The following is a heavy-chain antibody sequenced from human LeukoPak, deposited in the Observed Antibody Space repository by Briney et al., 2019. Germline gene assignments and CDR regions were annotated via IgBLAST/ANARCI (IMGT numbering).Heavy chain of an antibody. V-gene: IGHV1-69*04. CDR2: IIPILGIA. J-gene: IGHJ4*02. D-gene: IGHD2-2*01. Sequence: SVKVSCKASGGTFSSYAISWVRQAPGQGLEWMGRIIPILGIANYAQKFQGRVTITADKSTSTAYMELSSLRAEDTAVYYCARAKMSCSTTTCYGDWGQGTLVTVSS. CDR1: GGTFSSYA. CDR3: ARAKMSCSTTTCYGD.